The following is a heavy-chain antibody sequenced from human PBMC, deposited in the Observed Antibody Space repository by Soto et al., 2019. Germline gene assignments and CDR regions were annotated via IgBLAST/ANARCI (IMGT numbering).Heavy chain of an antibody. CDR3: VRGRPDTAMAHYYYYGMDV. CDR2: ISSSGSTI. V-gene: IGHV3-48*03. Sequence: EVQLVESGGGSVQPGGSLRLSCAASGFTFSSYEMNWVRQAPGKGLEWVSYISSSGSTIYYADSVKGRFTISRDNAKNSLYLQMNSLRAEDTAVYYCVRGRPDTAMAHYYYYGMDVWGQGTTVTVSS. D-gene: IGHD5-18*01. CDR1: GFTFSSYE. J-gene: IGHJ6*02.